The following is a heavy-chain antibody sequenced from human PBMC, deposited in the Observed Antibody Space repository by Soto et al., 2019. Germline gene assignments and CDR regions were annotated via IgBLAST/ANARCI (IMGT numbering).Heavy chain of an antibody. CDR2: IYYSGST. Sequence: SETLSLTCTVSCGSISSYYWSWIRQPPGKGLEWIGYIYYSGSTNYNPSLKSRVTISVDTSKNQFYLKLCSVTAADTAVYYCARGTTTLDYWGQGTLVTVSS. CDR1: CGSISSYY. V-gene: IGHV4-59*01. J-gene: IGHJ4*02. D-gene: IGHD4-17*01. CDR3: ARGTTTLDY.